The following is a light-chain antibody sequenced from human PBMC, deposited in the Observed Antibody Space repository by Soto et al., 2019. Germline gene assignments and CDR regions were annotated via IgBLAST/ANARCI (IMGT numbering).Light chain of an antibody. CDR3: QQYGNSPPGT. CDR2: GAS. Sequence: ETVLTQSPGTLYFSPGGIATLSCRASQSVDNSHVAWYQQRRGLPPRLLIYGASNRATGIPDRFSGSGSGADFTLTISRLEPEDFAVYFWQQYGNSPPGTFGQGTRLEIK. V-gene: IGKV3-20*01. J-gene: IGKJ5*01. CDR1: QSVDNSH.